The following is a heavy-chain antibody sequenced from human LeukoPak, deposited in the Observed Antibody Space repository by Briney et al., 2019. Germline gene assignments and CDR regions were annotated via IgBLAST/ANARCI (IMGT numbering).Heavy chain of an antibody. V-gene: IGHV4-59*01. J-gene: IGHJ3*02. CDR2: IYYSGRT. CDR1: GGSLSRYY. D-gene: IGHD6-13*01. CDR3: ARDRRTSSTPNDAFYI. Sequence: SETLSLTCTVYGGSLSRYYWSWLRPPPGEGLEWIGYIYYSGRTNYHPSLESRVTISVDTSKNKFSLKLSSVTAADTAVYYCARDRRTSSTPNDAFYIWGQGTMVTVSS.